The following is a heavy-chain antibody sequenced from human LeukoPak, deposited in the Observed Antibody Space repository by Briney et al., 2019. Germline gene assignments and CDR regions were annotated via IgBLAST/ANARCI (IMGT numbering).Heavy chain of an antibody. D-gene: IGHD6-19*01. CDR3: ARAQGSGWYDGLSY. CDR1: GYTFTGYY. CDR2: INPNSGGT. Sequence: GASVKVSCKASGYTFTGYYMHWVRQAPGQGLEWMGWINPNSGGTNYAQKFQGRVTMTRDTSINTAYMELSRLKSDDTAVYYCARAQGSGWYDGLSYWGQGTLVTVSS. J-gene: IGHJ4*02. V-gene: IGHV1-2*02.